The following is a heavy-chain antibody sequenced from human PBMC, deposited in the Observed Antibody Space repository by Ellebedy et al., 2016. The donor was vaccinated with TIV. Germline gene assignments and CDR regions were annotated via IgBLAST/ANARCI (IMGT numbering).Heavy chain of an antibody. CDR1: GFTFSSYA. D-gene: IGHD3-3*01. CDR3: AKVGVRSGYYYYGMDV. CDR2: ISGSGGST. V-gene: IGHV3-23*01. Sequence: GGSLRLXXAASGFTFSSYAMSWVRQAPGKGLEWVSAISGSGGSTYYADSVKGRFTISRDNSKNTLYLQMNSLRAEDTAVYYCAKVGVRSGYYYYGMDVWGQGTTVTVSS. J-gene: IGHJ6*02.